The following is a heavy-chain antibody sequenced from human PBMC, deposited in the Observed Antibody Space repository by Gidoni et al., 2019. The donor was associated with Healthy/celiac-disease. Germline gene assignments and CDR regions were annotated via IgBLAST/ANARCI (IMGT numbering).Heavy chain of an antibody. J-gene: IGHJ4*02. Sequence: EVQLVESGGGLVQPGRSLRLSCAASGFTFDDYAMHWVRQAPGKGLEWVSGISWNSGSIGYADSVKGRFTISRDNAKNSLYLQMNSLRAEDTALYYCAKDMGSSGLGPQGYWGQGTLVTVSS. CDR2: ISWNSGSI. CDR3: AKDMGSSGLGPQGY. V-gene: IGHV3-9*01. D-gene: IGHD6-19*01. CDR1: GFTFDDYA.